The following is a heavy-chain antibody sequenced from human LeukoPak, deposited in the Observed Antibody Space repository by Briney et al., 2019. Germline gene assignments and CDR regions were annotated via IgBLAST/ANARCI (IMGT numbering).Heavy chain of an antibody. CDR3: AKERRGAAAGTALDY. V-gene: IGHV3-23*01. D-gene: IGHD6-13*01. J-gene: IGHJ4*02. Sequence: GSLRLSSAASGFTFSSYAMSWVRQAPGKGLGWVSAISGSGGSTYYADPVKGRFTISRDNSTNTLYLQMNSLRAEDTAVYYCAKERRGAAAGTALDYWGQGTLVTVSS. CDR2: ISGSGGST. CDR1: GFTFSSYA.